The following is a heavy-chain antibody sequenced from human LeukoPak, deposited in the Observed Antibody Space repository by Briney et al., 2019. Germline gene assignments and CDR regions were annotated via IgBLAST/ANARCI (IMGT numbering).Heavy chain of an antibody. CDR2: IKGDGSEK. V-gene: IGHV3-7*04. CDR3: AKDWGYGEAGIGF. D-gene: IGHD3-16*01. CDR1: EFRFSSCW. J-gene: IGHJ4*02. Sequence: HPGGSLRLSCAASEFRFSSCWMSWVRQAPGKGLEWVAIIKGDGSEKAYVDSVKGRFSISRDNAENSVYLQMSSLRAEDTAVYYCAKDWGYGEAGIGFWGQGTLVTVSS.